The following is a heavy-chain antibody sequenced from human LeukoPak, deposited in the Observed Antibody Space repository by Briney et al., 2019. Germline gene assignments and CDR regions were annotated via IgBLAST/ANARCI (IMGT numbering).Heavy chain of an antibody. CDR2: ISSSSSYI. Sequence: GGSLRLSCAASGFTFSSYSMNWVRQAPGKGLEWVSSISSSSSYIYYADSVKGRFTISRDNAKNSLYLQMNSLRAEDTAVYYRARDPRHWYYYNIGGDYWGQGTLVTVSS. CDR1: GFTFSSYS. CDR3: ARDPRHWYYYNIGGDY. V-gene: IGHV3-21*01. J-gene: IGHJ4*02. D-gene: IGHD1-7*01.